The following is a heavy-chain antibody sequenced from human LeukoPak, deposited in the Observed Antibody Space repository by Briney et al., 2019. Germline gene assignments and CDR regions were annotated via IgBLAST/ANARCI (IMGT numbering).Heavy chain of an antibody. CDR2: IRYDGSNK. D-gene: IGHD2-15*01. V-gene: IGHV3-30*02. J-gene: IGHJ4*02. CDR1: GFTFSTNG. CDR3: AKDSDDCSGGSCPPYYFDY. Sequence: GGSLRLSCVASGFTFSTNGMHWVRQAPGKGLEWVALIRYDGSNKDYADSVKGRFIVSRDNSKNTPYMQMNSLRVEDTAVYYCAKDSDDCSGGSCPPYYFDYWGQGTLVTVSS.